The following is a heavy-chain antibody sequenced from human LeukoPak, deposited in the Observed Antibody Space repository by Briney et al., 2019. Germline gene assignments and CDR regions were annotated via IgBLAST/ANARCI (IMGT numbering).Heavy chain of an antibody. Sequence: SETLSLTCTVSGGSISSYYWSWIRQPPGKGLEWIGYIYYSGSTNYNPSLKSRVTISVDTSKNQFSLRLSSVTAADTAVYYCARESLDSSGYYTWFDPWGQGTLVTVSS. J-gene: IGHJ5*02. D-gene: IGHD3-22*01. CDR1: GGSISSYY. CDR2: IYYSGST. V-gene: IGHV4-59*01. CDR3: ARESLDSSGYYTWFDP.